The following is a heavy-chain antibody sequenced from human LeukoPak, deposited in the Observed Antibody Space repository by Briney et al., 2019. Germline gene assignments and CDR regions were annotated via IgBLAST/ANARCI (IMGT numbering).Heavy chain of an antibody. CDR3: ASGYRTFDY. D-gene: IGHD5-18*01. Sequence: GGSLRLSCAASGLTFSSYWLSWVRQAPGKGLEWVANIKQDGSEEYNVDSVKGRFTISRDNANNSLYLRRSSMRAEDTAVYYCASGYRTFDYWGQGTLVTVSS. V-gene: IGHV3-7*01. CDR2: IKQDGSEE. J-gene: IGHJ4*02. CDR1: GLTFSSYW.